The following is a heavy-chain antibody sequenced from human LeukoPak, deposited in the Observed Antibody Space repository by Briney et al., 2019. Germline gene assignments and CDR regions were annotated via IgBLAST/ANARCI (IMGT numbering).Heavy chain of an antibody. J-gene: IGHJ3*01. D-gene: IGHD6-19*01. Sequence: GGSLRLSCAASGFTFNRFWMHWVRQAPGQGLMWVSHVNEDGSRTTYADPVKGRFTVSRDNARGTLYPEMNNLGAEDTAVYYCIRGLASGWTSDAFYLWGQGTMVTVSS. CDR2: VNEDGSRT. CDR3: IRGLASGWTSDAFYL. V-gene: IGHV3-74*01. CDR1: GFTFNRFW.